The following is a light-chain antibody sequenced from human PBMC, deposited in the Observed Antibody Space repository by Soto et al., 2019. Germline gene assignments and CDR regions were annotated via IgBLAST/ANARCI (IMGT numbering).Light chain of an antibody. Sequence: QTVVTQPPSVSGAPGQRVTISCTGSSSNIGAGYDVHWYQQLPGTAPKLLIYGNSNRPSGVPDRFSGSKSGTSASLAITGLQAEDEADYYCCSYPGSHTWVFGGGTQLTVL. CDR3: CSYPGSHTWV. J-gene: IGLJ3*02. CDR2: GNS. CDR1: SSNIGAGYD. V-gene: IGLV1-40*01.